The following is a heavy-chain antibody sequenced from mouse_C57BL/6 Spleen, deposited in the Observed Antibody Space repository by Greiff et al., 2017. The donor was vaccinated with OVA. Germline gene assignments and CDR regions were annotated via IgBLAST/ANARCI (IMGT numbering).Heavy chain of an antibody. V-gene: IGHV3-6*01. Sequence: VQLKESGPGLVKPSQSLSLTCSVTGYSITSGYYWNWIRQFPGNKLEWMGYISYDGSNNYNPSLKNRISITRDTSKNQFFLKLNSVTTEDTATYYCAREGGLRTSYWYFDVWGTGTTVTVSS. CDR3: AREGGLRTSYWYFDV. D-gene: IGHD2-4*01. CDR1: GYSITSGYY. CDR2: ISYDGSN. J-gene: IGHJ1*03.